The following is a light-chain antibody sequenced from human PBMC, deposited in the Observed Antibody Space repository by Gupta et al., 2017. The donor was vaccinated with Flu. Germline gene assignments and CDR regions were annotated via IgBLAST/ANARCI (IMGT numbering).Light chain of an antibody. J-gene: IGKJ2*01. CDR2: GAS. V-gene: IGKV1-33*01. CDR1: HDIAKY. CDR3: LQYDTRPPYT. Sequence: DRLTITCQTSHDIAKYLKWYQHKPGEAPKLLIKGASRLQMGVPSRFSGSGSGSDFTFTISGLQLEDVATYYCLQYDTRPPYTLGQGT.